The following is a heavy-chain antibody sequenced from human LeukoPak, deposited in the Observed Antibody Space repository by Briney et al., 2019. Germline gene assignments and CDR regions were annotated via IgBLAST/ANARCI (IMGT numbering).Heavy chain of an antibody. CDR1: GFTFTNYA. CDR2: ISVSSGST. D-gene: IGHD6-25*01. V-gene: IGHV3-23*01. J-gene: IGHJ4*02. Sequence: GGSLRLSCAASGFTFTNYAMTWVRQAPGRGLERVSAISVSSGSTYYADSVKGRFTISRDNSKNTLSLQMNSLRAEDTAVYYCATVPATTMRQFVNYFDYWGQGTLVTVSS. CDR3: ATVPATTMRQFVNYFDY.